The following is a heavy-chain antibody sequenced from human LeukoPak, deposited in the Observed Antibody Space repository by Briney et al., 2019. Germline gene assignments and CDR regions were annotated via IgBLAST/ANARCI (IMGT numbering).Heavy chain of an antibody. CDR2: ISGSGGST. V-gene: IGHV3-23*01. Sequence: GGSLRLSRAASGFTFSSYAMSWVRQAPGKGLEWVSAISGSGGSTYYADSVKGRFTISRDNSKNTLYLQMNSLRAEDTAVYYCAKDPSYSNSHYFDYWGQGTLVTVSS. D-gene: IGHD4-11*01. CDR3: AKDPSYSNSHYFDY. J-gene: IGHJ4*02. CDR1: GFTFSSYA.